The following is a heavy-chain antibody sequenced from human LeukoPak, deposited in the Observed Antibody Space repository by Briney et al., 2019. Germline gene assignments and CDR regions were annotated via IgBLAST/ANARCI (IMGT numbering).Heavy chain of an antibody. CDR2: ISAYNGNT. D-gene: IGHD4-17*01. Sequence: GASVKVSCKASGYTFTSYGISWVRQAPGQGLEWMGWISAYNGNTNYAQKLQGRVTMTTDTSTSTAYMELRSLRSDDTAVYYCARDLAPSTTGDAFDIWGQGTMVTVSS. J-gene: IGHJ3*02. V-gene: IGHV1-18*01. CDR3: ARDLAPSTTGDAFDI. CDR1: GYTFTSYG.